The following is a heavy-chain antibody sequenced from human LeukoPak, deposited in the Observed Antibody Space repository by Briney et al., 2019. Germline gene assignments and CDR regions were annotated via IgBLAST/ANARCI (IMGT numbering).Heavy chain of an antibody. D-gene: IGHD3-3*01. CDR1: GFTFSSYG. J-gene: IGHJ6*04. Sequence: GGSLRLSCAASGFTFSSYGMHWVRQAPGKGLEWVAVISYDGSNKYYADSVKGRFTISRDNSKNTLYLQMNSLRAKDTAVYYCAKAASGFGYYYGMDVWGKGTTVTVSS. CDR3: AKAASGFGYYYGMDV. CDR2: ISYDGSNK. V-gene: IGHV3-30*18.